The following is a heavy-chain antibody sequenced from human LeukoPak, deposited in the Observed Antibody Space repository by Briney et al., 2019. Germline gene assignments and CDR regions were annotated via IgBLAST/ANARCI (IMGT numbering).Heavy chain of an antibody. Sequence: SETLSLTCAVYGGSLSGYYWSWIRQPPGRGLEWIGEINRSGSANYNPSLKSRVTVSVDTSKNQFSLKLTSLTAADTAVYYCARGTSFGLMNSDYWGQGTLVTVSS. V-gene: IGHV4-34*01. CDR3: ARGTSFGLMNSDY. CDR2: INRSGSA. D-gene: IGHD2-8*01. CDR1: GGSLSGYY. J-gene: IGHJ4*02.